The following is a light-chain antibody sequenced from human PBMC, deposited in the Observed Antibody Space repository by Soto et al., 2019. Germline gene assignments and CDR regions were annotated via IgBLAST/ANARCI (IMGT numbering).Light chain of an antibody. CDR3: QQYGNSPPNT. CDR2: AAS. CDR1: QSVSSSY. V-gene: IGKV3-20*01. Sequence: EIVLTQSPGTSSLSPGERATLSCRASQSVSSSYLAWYQQKPGQAPRVLIYAASSRATGIPDRFSGSGSGTEFTLTISRLEPQDFAVYFCQQYGNSPPNTFGQGTKVDIK. J-gene: IGKJ2*01.